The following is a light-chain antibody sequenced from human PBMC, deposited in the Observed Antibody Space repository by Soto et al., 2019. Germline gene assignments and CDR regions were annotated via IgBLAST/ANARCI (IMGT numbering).Light chain of an antibody. CDR2: GAS. Sequence: EVVLTQSPGTLSLSPGERATLSCRASQSVSNTHVAWYQHIPGQTPRLLIYGASNRATGIPDRFSGSGSGTDFTLTISRLEPEDFAVYHCQQYKTWSSITFGQGTRLEIK. CDR1: QSVSNTH. J-gene: IGKJ5*01. V-gene: IGKV3-20*01. CDR3: QQYKTWSSIT.